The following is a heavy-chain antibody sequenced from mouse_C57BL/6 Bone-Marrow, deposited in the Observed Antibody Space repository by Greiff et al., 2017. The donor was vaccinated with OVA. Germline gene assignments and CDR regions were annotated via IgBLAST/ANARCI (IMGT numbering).Heavy chain of an antibody. D-gene: IGHD2-4*01. CDR3: ARDAGYDYGWAMDY. CDR1: GFTFSDFY. Sequence: EVMLVESGGGLVQSGRSLRLSCATSGFTFSDFYMEWVRQAPGKGLEWIAASRNKANDYTTEYSASVKGRFIVSRDTSKSILYLQMNALRADDTAIYYCARDAGYDYGWAMDYWGQGTSVTVSS. CDR2: SRNKANDYTT. J-gene: IGHJ4*01. V-gene: IGHV7-1*01.